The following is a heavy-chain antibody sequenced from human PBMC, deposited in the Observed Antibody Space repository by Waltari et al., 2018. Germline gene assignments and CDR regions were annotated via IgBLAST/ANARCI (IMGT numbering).Heavy chain of an antibody. CDR3: ARAFSGYCSGGSCYRYYFDY. Sequence: QVQLQESGPGLVKPSETLSLTCTVSGGSISSHYWRWIRQPPGKGLEWIGYIYYSGSTNYNPSLKSRVTISVDTSKNQFSLKLSSVTAEDTAVYYCARAFSGYCSGGSCYRYYFDYWGQGTLVTVSS. V-gene: IGHV4-59*11. J-gene: IGHJ4*02. CDR1: GGSISSHY. D-gene: IGHD2-15*01. CDR2: IYYSGST.